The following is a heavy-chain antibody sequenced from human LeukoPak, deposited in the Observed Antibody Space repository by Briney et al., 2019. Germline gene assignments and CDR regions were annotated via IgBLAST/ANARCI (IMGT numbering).Heavy chain of an antibody. CDR3: ARSSSSGFDY. CDR2: IKQDGSEK. J-gene: IGHJ4*02. D-gene: IGHD6-6*01. V-gene: IGHV3-7*01. CDR1: GFTFSSYA. Sequence: PGGSLRLSCAASGFTFSSYAMSWVRQAPGKGLEWVANIKQDGSEKYYVDSVKGRFTISRDNAKNSLYLQMNSLRTEDTAIYYCARSSSSGFDYWGQGNLVTVSS.